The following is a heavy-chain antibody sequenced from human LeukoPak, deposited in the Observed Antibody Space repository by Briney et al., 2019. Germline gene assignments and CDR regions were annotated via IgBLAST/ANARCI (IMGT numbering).Heavy chain of an antibody. V-gene: IGHV4-59*01. Sequence: PSETLSLTCTVSGGSISSYYWSWIRQPPGKGLEWIGYIYYSGSTNYNPSLKSRVTISVDTSKNQFSLKLSSVTAADTAVYYCARDSPSRRDFWFDPWGQGTLVTVSS. J-gene: IGHJ5*02. D-gene: IGHD3-3*01. CDR1: GGSISSYY. CDR3: ARDSPSRRDFWFDP. CDR2: IYYSGST.